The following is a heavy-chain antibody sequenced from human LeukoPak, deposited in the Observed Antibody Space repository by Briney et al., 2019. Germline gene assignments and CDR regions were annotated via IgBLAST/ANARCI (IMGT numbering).Heavy chain of an antibody. D-gene: IGHD1-26*01. CDR2: IYSGCST. Sequence: GGSLKLSCAASGFTVSSSHMTWVRQAPGQGLECVSLIYSGCSTYYSDSVKGRFTISRDNSKNTLYFHMNRLRAEDTAVYYCARGQSYYPYWGQGTLVTVSS. V-gene: IGHV3-66*01. CDR3: ARGQSYYPY. J-gene: IGHJ4*02. CDR1: GFTVSSSH.